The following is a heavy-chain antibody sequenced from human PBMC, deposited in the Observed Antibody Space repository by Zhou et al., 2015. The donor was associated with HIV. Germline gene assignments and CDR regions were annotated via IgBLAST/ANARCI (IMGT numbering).Heavy chain of an antibody. Sequence: QVQLVQSGAEVKKPGSSVKVSCKASGGTFSSYAISWVRQAPGQGLEWMGGIIPIFGTANYAQKFQGRVTITADESTSTAYMELSSLRSEDTAVYYCARDQRHYYDSSGYTTGWFDPWGQGTLVTVSS. CDR3: ARDQRHYYDSSGYTTGWFDP. D-gene: IGHD3-22*01. CDR2: IIPIFGTA. V-gene: IGHV1-69*01. J-gene: IGHJ5*02. CDR1: GGTFSSYA.